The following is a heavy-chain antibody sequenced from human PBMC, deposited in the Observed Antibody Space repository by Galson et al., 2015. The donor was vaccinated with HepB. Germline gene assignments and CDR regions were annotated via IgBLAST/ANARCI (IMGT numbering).Heavy chain of an antibody. CDR3: ARKGRGLLNLHYFDF. Sequence: SLRLSCAASGFTFSSYAMHLVRQAPGKGLEWVSGIDWNSDNIDYADSVKGRFTISRANAKKSLYLQMNSLRVEDTALYYCARKGRGLLNLHYFDFWGLGTLVTVSS. V-gene: IGHV3-20*04. CDR2: IDWNSDNI. CDR1: GFTFSSYA. D-gene: IGHD3-10*01. J-gene: IGHJ4*02.